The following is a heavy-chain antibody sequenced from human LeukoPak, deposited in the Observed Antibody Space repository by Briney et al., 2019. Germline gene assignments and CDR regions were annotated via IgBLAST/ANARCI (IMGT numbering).Heavy chain of an antibody. Sequence: GGSLRLSWAASGFTFDDYAMHWVRQAPGKGLEWVSGISWNSGSIGYGGSVKGRFSISRDNAKNSLYLQMNSLRAEDTAVYYCARDGYYYDSSGYQGYMDVWGKGTTVTISS. V-gene: IGHV3-9*01. J-gene: IGHJ6*03. CDR3: ARDGYYYDSSGYQGYMDV. CDR1: GFTFDDYA. CDR2: ISWNSGSI. D-gene: IGHD3-22*01.